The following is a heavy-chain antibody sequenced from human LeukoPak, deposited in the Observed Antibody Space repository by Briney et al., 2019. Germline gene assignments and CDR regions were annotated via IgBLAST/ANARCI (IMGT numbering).Heavy chain of an antibody. Sequence: GGSLRLSCAASGFTFSSYWMHWVRQAPGKGLVWVSRINGDGSSTTYADSVKGRFTVSRDNAKNTLYLRMNSLRAEDTAVYYCASKNGSYWGQGTLVTVSS. CDR1: GFTFSSYW. CDR2: INGDGSST. J-gene: IGHJ4*02. D-gene: IGHD1-26*01. CDR3: ASKNGSY. V-gene: IGHV3-74*01.